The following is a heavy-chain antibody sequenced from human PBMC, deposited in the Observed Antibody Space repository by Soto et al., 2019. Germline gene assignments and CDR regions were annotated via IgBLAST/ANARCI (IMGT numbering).Heavy chain of an antibody. V-gene: IGHV1-2*04. Sequence: ASVKVSCKASGYTFTGYYMHWVRQAPGQGLEWMGWINPNSGGTNYAQKFQGWVTMTRDTSISTAYMELSRLRSDDTAVYYCARGGRSVVWFGELPYNWFDPWGQGTLVTVSS. CDR3: ARGGRSVVWFGELPYNWFDP. D-gene: IGHD3-10*01. CDR1: GYTFTGYY. J-gene: IGHJ5*02. CDR2: INPNSGGT.